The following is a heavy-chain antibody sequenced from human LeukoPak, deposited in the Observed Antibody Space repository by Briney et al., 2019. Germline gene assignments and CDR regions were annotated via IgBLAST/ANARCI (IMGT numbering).Heavy chain of an antibody. CDR3: AKVNSFWFDY. CDR1: GFTFSDYG. V-gene: IGHV3-30*02. Sequence: GGSLRLSCVASGFTFSDYGIHWVRRAPGRGLEWVAFTRFDGSNKYYPDSVQGRFTISRDNSKNTVYLQMNSLTPEDTAFYYCAKVNSFWFDYWGQGTLVTVSS. CDR2: TRFDGSNK. J-gene: IGHJ4*02. D-gene: IGHD4-23*01.